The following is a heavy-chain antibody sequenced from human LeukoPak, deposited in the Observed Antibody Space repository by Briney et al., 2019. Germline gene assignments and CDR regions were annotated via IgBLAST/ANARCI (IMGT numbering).Heavy chain of an antibody. J-gene: IGHJ4*02. V-gene: IGHV3-48*01. CDR3: ARHRRYYGSGSYYSDFDS. CDR2: ISSGGSTI. D-gene: IGHD3-10*01. CDR1: GFTFSSYS. Sequence: GGSLRLSCAASGFTFSSYSMNWVRQAPGKGLEWISYISSGGSTIYYADSVKGRFTISRDNTKNSLYLQMNSLRAEDTAIYYCARHRRYYGSGSYYSDFDSWGQGTLVTVSS.